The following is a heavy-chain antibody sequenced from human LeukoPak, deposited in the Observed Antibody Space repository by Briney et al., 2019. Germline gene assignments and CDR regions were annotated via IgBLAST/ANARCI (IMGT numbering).Heavy chain of an antibody. V-gene: IGHV3-30*04. Sequence: GGSLRLSCAASGFTFSSYAMHWVRQAPGKGLEWVAVISYDGSNKYYADSVKGRFTISRDNSKNTLYLQMNSLRAEDTAVYYCARGEQQLAIYYYGMDVWGQGTTVTVSS. CDR2: ISYDGSNK. CDR1: GFTFSSYA. J-gene: IGHJ6*02. CDR3: ARGEQQLAIYYYGMDV. D-gene: IGHD6-13*01.